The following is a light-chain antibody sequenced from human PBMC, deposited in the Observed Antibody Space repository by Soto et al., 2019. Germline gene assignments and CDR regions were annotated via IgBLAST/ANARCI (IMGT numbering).Light chain of an antibody. CDR3: QQYHKWPLT. V-gene: IGKV3-15*01. J-gene: IGKJ4*01. CDR2: GAS. Sequence: EIVMTQFPSTLSLSPGERAPLSCRASQSVSTNLAWYQQKPGQAPRLLMYGASTRATGMPASFSGSGSGTEFILTISSLQSEDFAVYYCQQYHKWPLTFGGGTKVDIK. CDR1: QSVSTN.